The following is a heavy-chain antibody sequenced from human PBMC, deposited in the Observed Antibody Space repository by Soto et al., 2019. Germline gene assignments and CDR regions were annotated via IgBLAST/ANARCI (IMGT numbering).Heavy chain of an antibody. J-gene: IGHJ3*02. CDR2: ISYDGTNK. CDR1: GFTFSSYA. D-gene: IGHD2-21*02. V-gene: IGHV3-30-3*01. CDR3: ARGYGGNSASFDI. Sequence: QVPLVESGGGVVQPGRSLRLSCAASGFTFSSYAVHWVRQAPGKGLEWVAVISYDGTNKYYADSVKGRFTISRDNSKNTLYLQMNSLRPEDTAVYYCARGYGGNSASFDIWGQGTMVTVSS.